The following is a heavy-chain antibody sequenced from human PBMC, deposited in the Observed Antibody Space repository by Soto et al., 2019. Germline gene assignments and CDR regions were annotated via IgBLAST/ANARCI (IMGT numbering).Heavy chain of an antibody. J-gene: IGHJ4*02. Sequence: QLQLQESGSGLVKPSQTLSLTCAVSGGSTSSGGYSWSWIRQPPGKGLEWIGYIYHSGSTYYNPSLKSRVTISVDRSKNQFSLKLSSVTAADTAVYYCARGMTTVTTIDYWGQGTLVTVSS. V-gene: IGHV4-30-2*01. CDR1: GGSTSSGGYS. D-gene: IGHD4-4*01. CDR3: ARGMTTVTTIDY. CDR2: IYHSGST.